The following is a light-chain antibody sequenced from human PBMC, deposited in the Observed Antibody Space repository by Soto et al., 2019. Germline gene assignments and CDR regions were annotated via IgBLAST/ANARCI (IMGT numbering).Light chain of an antibody. CDR2: DAF. V-gene: IGKV3D-15*01. CDR3: QQYNKWPPYT. J-gene: IGKJ2*01. CDR1: QSVTKN. Sequence: EIVLTQSPGTLSLSPGERATLSCRASQSVTKNYLAWYQQKPGQAPRLLIYDAFNRATGIPDRFSGSGSGTEFTLTINSLQSEDFAVYYCQQYNKWPPYTFGQGTKLEIK.